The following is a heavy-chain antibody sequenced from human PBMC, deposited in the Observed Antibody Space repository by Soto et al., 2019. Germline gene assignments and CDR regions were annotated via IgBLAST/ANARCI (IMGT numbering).Heavy chain of an antibody. CDR1: GFTFSSYC. D-gene: IGHD1-26*01. CDR3: AKEATTRPWFDP. V-gene: IGHV3-30*18. CDR2: ISYDGSNK. Sequence: GGSLILSCAASGFTFSSYCMHWVRQAPGKGLEWVAVISYDGSNKYYADSVKGRFTISRDNSKNTLYLQMNSLRAEDTAVYYCAKEATTRPWFDPWGQGTLVTVSS. J-gene: IGHJ5*02.